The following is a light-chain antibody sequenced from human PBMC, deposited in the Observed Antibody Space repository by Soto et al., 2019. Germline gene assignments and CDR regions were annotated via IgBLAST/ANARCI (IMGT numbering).Light chain of an antibody. CDR1: QSLLHSNGYNY. CDR3: MQALQTPCT. V-gene: IGKV2-28*01. Sequence: DIVMTQSPLSLPVTPGEPASISCRSSQSLLHSNGYNYLDWYLQKPGQSPQLLIYLGSNRASGVTDRFRGSGSGTDFTMKISRVEDEDVGVYYCMQALQTPCTFGQWTKLEIK. CDR2: LGS. J-gene: IGKJ2*02.